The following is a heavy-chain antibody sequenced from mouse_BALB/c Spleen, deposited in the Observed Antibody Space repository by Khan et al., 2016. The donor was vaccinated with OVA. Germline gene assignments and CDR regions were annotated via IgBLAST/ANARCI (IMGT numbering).Heavy chain of an antibody. Sequence: QVQLQQPGAELARPGASVKLSCKASGYTFTDYYINWVKQRTGQGLEWIGQIYPGSGSTYYNEKFKGKATLTADKSSNTAYMQLSSLTSEDSAVYCCSRGGYGSSLPYWGQGTLVTVAA. CDR1: GYTFTDYY. D-gene: IGHD1-1*01. V-gene: IGHV1-77*01. CDR3: SRGGYGSSLPY. J-gene: IGHJ3*01. CDR2: IYPGSGST.